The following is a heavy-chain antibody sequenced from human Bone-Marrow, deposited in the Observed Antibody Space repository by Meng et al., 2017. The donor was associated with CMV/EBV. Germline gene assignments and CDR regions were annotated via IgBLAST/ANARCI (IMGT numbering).Heavy chain of an antibody. J-gene: IGHJ6*02. D-gene: IGHD3-9*01. V-gene: IGHV3-30*02. CDR2: IRYDGSNK. Sequence: GESPKISCAASGCTFSSYGMHWVRQAPGKGLEWVAFIRYDGSNKYYADSVKGRFTISRDNSKNTLYLQMNSLRAEDTAVYYCARVCKKYYDILTGYHYYYYYYGMDVWGQGTTVTVSS. CDR3: ARVCKKYYDILTGYHYYYYYYGMDV. CDR1: GCTFSSYG.